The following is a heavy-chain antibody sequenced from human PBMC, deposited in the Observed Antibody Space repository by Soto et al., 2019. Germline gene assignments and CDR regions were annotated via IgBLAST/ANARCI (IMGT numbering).Heavy chain of an antibody. Sequence: QVQLVESGGGVVQPGRSLRLSCAASGFTVSSYGMHWVRQAPGKGLEWVVVISYDGSNKYYEDSVKGRFTITSDNSKNALYLQMYSLRAEDSAVYYGAHDRYEGYYGMDVWGEGTTVTVSS. D-gene: IGHD3-3*01. CDR3: AHDRYEGYYGMDV. CDR1: GFTVSSYG. V-gene: IGHV3-30*18. J-gene: IGHJ6*04. CDR2: ISYDGSNK.